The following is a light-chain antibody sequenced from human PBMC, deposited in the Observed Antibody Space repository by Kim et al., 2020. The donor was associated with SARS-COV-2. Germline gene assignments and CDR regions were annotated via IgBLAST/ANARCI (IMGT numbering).Light chain of an antibody. Sequence: ASVGDRVTITCRASESIRSYLNWYQQKPGTAPKLLIYTTSNLQSGVPSRFSGSGSATDFTLTISSPQPEDFATYYCQQSYTNPPTFGQGTKVDIK. CDR1: ESIRSY. CDR3: QQSYTNPPT. J-gene: IGKJ1*01. V-gene: IGKV1-39*01. CDR2: TTS.